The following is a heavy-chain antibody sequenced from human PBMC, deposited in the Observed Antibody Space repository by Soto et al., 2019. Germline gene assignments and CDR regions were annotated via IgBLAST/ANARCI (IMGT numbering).Heavy chain of an antibody. CDR3: ARVGVSPRTFVY. D-gene: IGHD3-3*01. V-gene: IGHV5-51*01. J-gene: IGHJ4*02. CDR1: GYNFAGYW. CDR2: IYPSDSDT. Sequence: GESLKISCKGSGYNFAGYWIAWVRQMPGKGLELMGIIYPSDSDTRYRPSFQGQVTISADKSISSAYLQWSSLRASDTAMYYCARVGVSPRTFVYRGQATPVTVSS.